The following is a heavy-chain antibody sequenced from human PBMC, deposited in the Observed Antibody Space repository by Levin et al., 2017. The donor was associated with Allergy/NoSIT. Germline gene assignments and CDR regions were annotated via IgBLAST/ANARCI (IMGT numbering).Heavy chain of an antibody. CDR3: ARVVPYYDSSGYYLFDY. CDR1: GGSVSSGSYY. CDR2: IYYSGST. D-gene: IGHD3-22*01. V-gene: IGHV4-61*01. Sequence: SQTLSLTCTVSGGSVSSGSYYWSWIRQPPGKGLEWIGYIYYSGSTNYNPSLKSRVTISVDTSKNQFSLKLSSVTAADTAVYYCARVVPYYDSSGYYLFDYWGQGTLVTVSS. J-gene: IGHJ4*02.